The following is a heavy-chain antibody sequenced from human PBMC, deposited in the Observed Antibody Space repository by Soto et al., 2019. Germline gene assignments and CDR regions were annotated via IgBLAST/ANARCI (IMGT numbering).Heavy chain of an antibody. J-gene: IGHJ5*02. CDR2: IKSDGSST. D-gene: IGHD3-3*01. V-gene: IGHV3-74*01. Sequence: GGSLRLSCAASGISFSSYWMHWVRQTPGKGLVWVSRIKSDGSSTSYADSVKGRFTISRDNAKNTLYLQMNSLRAEDTAVYYCAREDAILGVVPFLDPWGQGTLVTV. CDR1: GISFSSYW. CDR3: AREDAILGVVPFLDP.